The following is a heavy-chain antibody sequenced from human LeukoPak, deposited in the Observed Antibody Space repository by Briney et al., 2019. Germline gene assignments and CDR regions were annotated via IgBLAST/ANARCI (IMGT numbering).Heavy chain of an antibody. V-gene: IGHV3-23*01. CDR1: GLPLSSYG. D-gene: IGHD2-15*01. CDR2: ITGSSRST. Sequence: PGGSQTLSCAASGLPLSSYGVSWARQSPGEGLEGLSAITGSSRSTYYADSVKGRFTISIDNSKDTLYLQMNSLRDEDTAIYYCAKDQLNRFCSGGSCSTTHDYWGQGTLVTVSS. J-gene: IGHJ4*02. CDR3: AKDQLNRFCSGGSCSTTHDY.